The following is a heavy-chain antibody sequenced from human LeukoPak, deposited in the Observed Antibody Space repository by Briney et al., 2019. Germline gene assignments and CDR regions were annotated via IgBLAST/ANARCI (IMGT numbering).Heavy chain of an antibody. CDR3: AKDFNSYPFRWFDP. J-gene: IGHJ5*02. CDR1: GFTFSNYA. CDR2: ISSSGVST. D-gene: IGHD1-1*01. Sequence: QTGGSLRLSCAASGFTFSNYAMSWVRQAPGKGLEWVSGISSSGVSTYYADSVKGRFTISRDNSKNTLYLQMNSLRAEDTAVYFCAKDFNSYPFRWFDPWGQGTLVTVSS. V-gene: IGHV3-23*01.